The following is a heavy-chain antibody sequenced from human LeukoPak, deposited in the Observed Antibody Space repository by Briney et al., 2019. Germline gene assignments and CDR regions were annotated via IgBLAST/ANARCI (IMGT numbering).Heavy chain of an antibody. D-gene: IGHD3-10*01. CDR2: IKQDGNEK. J-gene: IGHJ4*02. V-gene: IGHV3-7*01. CDR1: GVTFSSSY. Sequence: PGGSLRLSCAASGVTFSSSYMSWVRQAPGKGGEGGANIKQDGNEKDYVDSVKGGFTISRDNAKSSLYLQMNSLRAEDTAVYYCAKDPRGSEYSHFDSWGQGTQVTVSS. CDR3: AKDPRGSEYSHFDS.